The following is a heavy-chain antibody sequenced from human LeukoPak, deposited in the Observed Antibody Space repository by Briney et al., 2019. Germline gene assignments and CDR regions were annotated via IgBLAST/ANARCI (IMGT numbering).Heavy chain of an antibody. CDR2: IYYSGST. CDR1: GGSISSYY. Sequence: SETLSLTCTVSGGSISSYYWSWIRQPPGKGLEWIGYIYYSGSTNYNPSLKSRVTISVDTSKNQFSLKLSSVTAADTAVYYCARGPPVDYRGQGTLVTVSS. V-gene: IGHV4-59*01. CDR3: ARGPPVDY. J-gene: IGHJ4*02.